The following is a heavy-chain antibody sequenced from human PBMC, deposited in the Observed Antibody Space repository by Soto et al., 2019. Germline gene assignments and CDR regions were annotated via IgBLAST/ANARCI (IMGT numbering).Heavy chain of an antibody. Sequence: GESLKISCKGSGYSFTSYWIGWVRQMPGKGLEWMGIIYPGDSDTRYSPSFQGQVTISADKSISTAYLQWSSLKASDTAMYYCARDGPPHSSGYYGPGYYYYYGMDVWGQGTTVNVSS. CDR3: ARDGPPHSSGYYGPGYYYYYGMDV. V-gene: IGHV5-51*01. CDR1: GYSFTSYW. J-gene: IGHJ6*02. CDR2: IYPGDSDT. D-gene: IGHD3-22*01.